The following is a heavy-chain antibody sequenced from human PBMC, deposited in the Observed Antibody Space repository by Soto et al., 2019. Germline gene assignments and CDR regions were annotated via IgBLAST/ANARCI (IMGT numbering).Heavy chain of an antibody. J-gene: IGHJ3*02. CDR1: GFTFSSYG. CDR3: ARFEGDIWFGEQNDAFDI. CDR2: IWYDGSNK. Sequence: GGSLRLSCAASGFTFSSYGMHWVRQAPGKGLEWVAVIWYDGSNKYYADSVKGRFTISRDNSKNTLYLQMNSLRAEDTAVYYCARFEGDIWFGEQNDAFDIWGQGTMVTVSS. D-gene: IGHD3-10*01. V-gene: IGHV3-33*01.